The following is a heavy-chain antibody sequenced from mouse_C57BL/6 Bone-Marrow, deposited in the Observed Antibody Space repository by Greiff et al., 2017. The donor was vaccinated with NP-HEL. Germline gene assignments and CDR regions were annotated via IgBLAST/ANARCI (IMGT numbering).Heavy chain of an antibody. J-gene: IGHJ2*01. V-gene: IGHV14-4*01. CDR3: ASLTTIVEHFDY. Sequence: EVQRMESGAELVKPGASVKLSCTASGFNIKDYYMHWVKQRPEQGLEWIGWIDPENGDTEYASKFQGKATITADTSSNTSYLQRSSLTSEDTAVYYCASLTTIVEHFDYWGQGTTLTVSS. CDR2: IDPENGDT. D-gene: IGHD1-1*01. CDR1: GFNIKDYY.